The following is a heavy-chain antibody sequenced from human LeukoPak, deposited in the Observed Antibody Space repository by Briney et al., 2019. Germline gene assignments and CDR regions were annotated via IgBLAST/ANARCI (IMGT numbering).Heavy chain of an antibody. CDR3: ARGIYGSGSYYPY. V-gene: IGHV4-39*01. CDR2: IYYSGST. CDR1: GGSISGSSYY. D-gene: IGHD3-10*01. J-gene: IGHJ4*02. Sequence: PSETLSLTCTVSGGSISGSSYYWGWIRQPPGKGLEWIGYIYYSGSTYYNPSLKSRVTISVDTSKNQFSLNLSSVTAADTAVYYCARGIYGSGSYYPYWGQGTLVTVSS.